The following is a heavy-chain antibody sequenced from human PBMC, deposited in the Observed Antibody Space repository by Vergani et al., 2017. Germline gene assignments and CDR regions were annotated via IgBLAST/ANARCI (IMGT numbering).Heavy chain of an antibody. CDR2: ISYDGSNK. J-gene: IGHJ4*02. Sequence: QVQLVESGGGVVQPGRSLRLSCAASGFTFSSYGMHWVRQAPGKGLEWVAVISYDGSNKYYADSVKGRFTISRDNSKNTLYLQMNSLTAEDTAVYYCAKDMINCIAVAGQDYWGQGTLVTVSS. V-gene: IGHV3-30*18. D-gene: IGHD6-19*01. CDR1: GFTFSSYG. CDR3: AKDMINCIAVAGQDY.